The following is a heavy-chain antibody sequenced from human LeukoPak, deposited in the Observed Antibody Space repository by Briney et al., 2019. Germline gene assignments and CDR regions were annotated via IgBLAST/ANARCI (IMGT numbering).Heavy chain of an antibody. D-gene: IGHD7-27*01. CDR2: INPNSGGT. V-gene: IGHV1-2*02. Sequence: ASVRVSCTASGYTFTHYYMHCVRQSPGQGREWRGWINPNSGGTNYAQKFQCRVTMTRDTSISTAYMELSRLRSDNTAVYYCARGPGDYYYGMDVWGQGTTVTVSS. CDR3: ARGPGDYYYGMDV. J-gene: IGHJ6*02. CDR1: GYTFTHYY.